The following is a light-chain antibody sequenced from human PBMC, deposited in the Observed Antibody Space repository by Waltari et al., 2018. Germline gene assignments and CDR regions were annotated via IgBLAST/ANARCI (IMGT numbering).Light chain of an antibody. J-gene: IGLJ3*02. CDR1: RSNIGINT. CDR3: AAWDDDLSGWA. CDR2: RNP. V-gene: IGLV1-44*01. Sequence: QSVLSQPPSTSGTPGQRVTISCSGRRSNIGINTVSWYQQVPGAAPKPLIYRNPHRPSGVPHRFSGAKSGTSASLAISGLQSEDEADFYCAAWDDDLSGWAFGGGTTVTVL.